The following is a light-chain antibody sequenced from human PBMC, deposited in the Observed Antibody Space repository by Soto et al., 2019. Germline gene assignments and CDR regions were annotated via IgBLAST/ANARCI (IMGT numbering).Light chain of an antibody. J-gene: IGLJ1*01. CDR2: EVS. V-gene: IGLV2-14*01. CDR1: SSDVGGYNY. Sequence: QSALTQPASVSGSPGQSITISCTGTSSDVGGYNYISWYQQHPGKAPKLMIYEVSNRPSGVSNRFSGSKSGNTASLTISGLQAEDEADYYCSSYTSSITHYVFGTGTKLTVL. CDR3: SSYTSSITHYV.